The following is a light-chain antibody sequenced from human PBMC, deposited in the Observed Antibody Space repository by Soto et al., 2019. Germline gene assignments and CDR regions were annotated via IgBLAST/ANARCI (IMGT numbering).Light chain of an antibody. V-gene: IGLV1-40*01. CDR3: QSSHRDSHV. J-gene: IGLJ1*01. CDR2: GNH. Sequence: QSVLTQPPSVSGAPGQRVTISCTGSSSDIGAGYDVHWYQQLPGTATKLLIYGNHQRPSGLPDRFSGSTSGSSASLAIGGLQAEDEADYFCQSSHRDSHVFGTGTKLTVL. CDR1: SSDIGAGYD.